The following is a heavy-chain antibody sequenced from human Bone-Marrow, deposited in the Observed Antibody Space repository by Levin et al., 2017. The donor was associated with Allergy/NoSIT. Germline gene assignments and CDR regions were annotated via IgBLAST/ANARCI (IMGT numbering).Heavy chain of an antibody. CDR3: AKERAPYGAGSYFDT. V-gene: IGHV3-23*01. CDR2: VSGGGAST. D-gene: IGHD3-10*01. Sequence: GGSLRLSCEASGFIFTTYGMSWVRQAPGKGLEWVSGVSGGGASTYYADSVKGRFTISRDNSKKTIYLEMNSLTGDDTAVYYCAKERAPYGAGSYFDTWGQGTLVTVSS. CDR1: GFIFTTYG. J-gene: IGHJ4*02.